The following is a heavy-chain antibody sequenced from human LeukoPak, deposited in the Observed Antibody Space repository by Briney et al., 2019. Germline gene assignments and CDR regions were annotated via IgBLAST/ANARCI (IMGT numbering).Heavy chain of an antibody. V-gene: IGHV7-4-1*02. Sequence: ASVTVSCTASGYTFTSYAMNWVRQAPGQGLEWMGWINTNTGNPTYAQGFTGRFVFSLDTSVSTAYLQISSLKAEDTAVYYCAREWGRSRHYGMDVWGQGTTVTVSS. CDR1: GYTFTSYA. CDR3: AREWGRSRHYGMDV. D-gene: IGHD3-16*01. J-gene: IGHJ6*02. CDR2: INTNTGNP.